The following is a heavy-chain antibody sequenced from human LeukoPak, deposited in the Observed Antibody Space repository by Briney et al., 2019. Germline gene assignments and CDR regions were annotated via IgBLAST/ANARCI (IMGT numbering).Heavy chain of an antibody. CDR3: ARGQGGYSGYTPTHFDC. D-gene: IGHD5-12*01. CDR2: FHYSGST. V-gene: IGHV4-59*01. Sequence: SETLSLTCTVSGGSISNYYWSWIRQSPGKGLEWVGYFHYSGSTNYNPSLMSRVSISVDTSKNQFFLKLSSMTPADTAVYFCARGQGGYSGYTPTHFDCWGQGTLVTVSS. CDR1: GGSISNYY. J-gene: IGHJ4*02.